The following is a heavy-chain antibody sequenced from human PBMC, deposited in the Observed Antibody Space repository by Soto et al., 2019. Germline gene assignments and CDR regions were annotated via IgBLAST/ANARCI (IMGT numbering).Heavy chain of an antibody. Sequence: QVQLVESGGGVVQPGRSLRLSCAASGFTFSSYGMHWVRQAPGKGLEWVAVIWYDGSNKYYADSVKGRFTISRDNSKNTLYLQMNGLRAEDTAVHYCARDTARAMVRIYYGMDVWGQGTTVTVSS. CDR3: ARDTARAMVRIYYGMDV. V-gene: IGHV3-33*01. J-gene: IGHJ6*02. CDR1: GFTFSSYG. CDR2: IWYDGSNK. D-gene: IGHD3-10*01.